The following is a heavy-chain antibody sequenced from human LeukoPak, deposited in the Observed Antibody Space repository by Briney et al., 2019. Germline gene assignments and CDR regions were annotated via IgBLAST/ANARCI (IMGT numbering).Heavy chain of an antibody. Sequence: SETLSLTCAVYGGSFSGYYWSWIRQPPGKGLEWIGEINHSGGTNYNPSLKSRVTISVDTSKNQFSLKLSSVTAADTAMYYCARASIRGRVGAFDIWGQGTMVTVSS. CDR3: ARASIRGRVGAFDI. CDR2: INHSGGT. D-gene: IGHD3-10*01. J-gene: IGHJ3*02. V-gene: IGHV4-34*01. CDR1: GGSFSGYY.